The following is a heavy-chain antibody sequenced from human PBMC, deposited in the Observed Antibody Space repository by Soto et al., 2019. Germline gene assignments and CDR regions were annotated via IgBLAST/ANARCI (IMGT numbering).Heavy chain of an antibody. CDR2: SSSSSSTI. Sequence: EVQLVESGGGLVQPGGSLRLSCAASGFPFSSYSMNWVRQAPGKGLEGVSYSSSSSSTIYYADSVKGRFTISRDNAKNSLYLQMNSLRAEDTAVYYCAREGGGCVVVVAARYYFDYWGQGTLVTVSS. J-gene: IGHJ4*02. D-gene: IGHD2-15*01. CDR1: GFPFSSYS. CDR3: AREGGGCVVVVAARYYFDY. V-gene: IGHV3-48*01.